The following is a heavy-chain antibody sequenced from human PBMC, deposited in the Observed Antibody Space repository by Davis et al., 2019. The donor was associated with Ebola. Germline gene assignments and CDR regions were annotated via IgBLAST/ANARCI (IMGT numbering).Heavy chain of an antibody. CDR1: GGSISSYY. V-gene: IGHV4-59*01. Sequence: PSETLSLTCTVSGGSISSYYWSWIRQPPGKGLEWIGYIYYSGSTNYNPSLKSRVTISVDTSKNQFSLKLSSVTAADTAVYYCARVGLKRSGTTGHFDYWGQGTLVTVSS. J-gene: IGHJ4*02. D-gene: IGHD6-19*01. CDR3: ARVGLKRSGTTGHFDY. CDR2: IYYSGST.